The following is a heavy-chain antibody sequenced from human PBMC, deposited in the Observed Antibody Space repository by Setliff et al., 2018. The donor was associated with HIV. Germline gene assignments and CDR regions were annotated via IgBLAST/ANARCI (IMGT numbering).Heavy chain of an antibody. Sequence: TLSLTCAVYGTSLNTYYWTWIRYTPGGGLQWIGQIDHSGSTNYNPSLKSRLTILVHTSKSYFSLSLTSVTAADAAVYFCAREVLPVIGGRGWFDPWGQGTLVTVSS. CDR2: IDHSGST. CDR1: GTSLNTYY. D-gene: IGHD1-26*01. CDR3: AREVLPVIGGRGWFDP. V-gene: IGHV4-34*09. J-gene: IGHJ5*01.